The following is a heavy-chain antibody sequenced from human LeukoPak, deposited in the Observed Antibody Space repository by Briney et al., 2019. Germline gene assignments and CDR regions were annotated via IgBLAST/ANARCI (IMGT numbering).Heavy chain of an antibody. CDR1: GYIFTGYY. CDR2: INTNSGDT. Sequence: ASVKVSCKASGYIFTGYYMHWVRQAPGQGLEWMGWINTNSGDTNYAQKFQGRVTMTRDTSINTAYMELSRLRSDDTAVYYCARDLVQAYYYEISGYYQNCLGQGTLVTVSS. V-gene: IGHV1-2*02. J-gene: IGHJ4*02. CDR3: ARDLVQAYYYEISGYYQNC. D-gene: IGHD3-22*01.